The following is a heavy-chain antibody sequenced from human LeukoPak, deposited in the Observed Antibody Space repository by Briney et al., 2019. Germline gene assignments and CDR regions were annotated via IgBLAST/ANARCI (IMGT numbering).Heavy chain of an antibody. V-gene: IGHV1-46*01. Sequence: ASVKVSCKASGYTFTNYYIHWVRQAPGQGLEWMGLINPGGGNTNYAQKFQGRVTITVDKSTSTAYMELSSLRSEDTAVYYCARGTVEMATISAFDIWGQGTMVTVSS. D-gene: IGHD5-24*01. CDR3: ARGTVEMATISAFDI. CDR2: INPGGGNT. CDR1: GYTFTNYY. J-gene: IGHJ3*02.